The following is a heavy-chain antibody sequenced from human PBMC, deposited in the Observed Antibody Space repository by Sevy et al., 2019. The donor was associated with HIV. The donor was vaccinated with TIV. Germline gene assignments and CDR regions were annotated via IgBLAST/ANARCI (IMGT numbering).Heavy chain of an antibody. J-gene: IGHJ6*02. Sequence: GGSLRLSCAASGFTFSTYGMHWVRHAPGKGLEWVALISYDGSNKYYADSVKGRFTISRDNSKSTLYLQMNSLTAENTAVYYCAKSRADCTSTSCYRVTYYGMDVWGQGTTVTVSS. CDR1: GFTFSTYG. V-gene: IGHV3-30*18. D-gene: IGHD2-2*02. CDR2: ISYDGSNK. CDR3: AKSRADCTSTSCYRVTYYGMDV.